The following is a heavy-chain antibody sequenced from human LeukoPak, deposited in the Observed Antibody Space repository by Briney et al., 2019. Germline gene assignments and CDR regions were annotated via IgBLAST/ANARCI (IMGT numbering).Heavy chain of an antibody. CDR3: ARDPYENGGYGAFDI. D-gene: IGHD3-22*01. Sequence: PGGSLGLSCVASGCNFRNYWMTWVRQAPGKGLEWVANIKHDGSEKQYADSVKGRFTISRDNGERSLFLQMNSLRTEDTAVYYCARDPYENGGYGAFDIWGQGTIVSVSS. V-gene: IGHV3-7*01. CDR1: GCNFRNYW. CDR2: IKHDGSEK. J-gene: IGHJ3*02.